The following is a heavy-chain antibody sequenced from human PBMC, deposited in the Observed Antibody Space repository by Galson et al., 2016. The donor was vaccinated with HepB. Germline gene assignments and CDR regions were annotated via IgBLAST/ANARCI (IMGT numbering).Heavy chain of an antibody. V-gene: IGHV1-18*01. D-gene: IGHD3-3*01. Sequence: SVKVSCKASGYTFTSYGISWVRQAPGQGLEWMGWISAYNGNTNYAQKLQGRVTMTTDTSTSTAYMELRSLRSDDTAVYYCAREYYDFWSGYYPPLDYWGLGTLVTVSS. CDR1: GYTFTSYG. J-gene: IGHJ4*02. CDR3: AREYYDFWSGYYPPLDY. CDR2: ISAYNGNT.